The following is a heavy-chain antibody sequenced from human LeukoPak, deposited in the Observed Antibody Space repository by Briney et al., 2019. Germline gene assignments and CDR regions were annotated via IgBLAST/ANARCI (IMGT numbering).Heavy chain of an antibody. V-gene: IGHV3-53*01. D-gene: IGHD3-10*01. CDR3: AREGGSGSYYNYYYGMDV. Sequence: GGSLRLSCAASGFTFSSYAMHWVRQAPGKGLEWVSVIYSGGSTYYADSVKGRFTISRDNSKNTLYLQMNSLRAEDTAVYYCAREGGSGSYYNYYYGMDVWGQGTTVTVSS. CDR2: IYSGGST. J-gene: IGHJ6*02. CDR1: GFTFSSYA.